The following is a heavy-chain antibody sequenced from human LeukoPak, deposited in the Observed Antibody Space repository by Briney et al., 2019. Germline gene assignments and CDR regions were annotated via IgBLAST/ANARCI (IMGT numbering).Heavy chain of an antibody. CDR3: AKLNYDNSAYYSNYFDY. D-gene: IGHD3-22*01. CDR2: IRYDGSNK. V-gene: IGHV3-30*02. J-gene: IGHJ4*02. CDR1: GFTFSSYG. Sequence: GGSLRLSCAASGFTFSSYGMHWVRQAPGKGLEWVAFIRYDGSNKYYADSVKGRFTISRDNSKNTVYLQMNSLRVEGTAEYYCAKLNYDNSAYYSNYFDYWGQGTLVTVSS.